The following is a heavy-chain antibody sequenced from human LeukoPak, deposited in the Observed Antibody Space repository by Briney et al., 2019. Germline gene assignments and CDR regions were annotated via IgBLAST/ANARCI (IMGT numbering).Heavy chain of an antibody. V-gene: IGHV3-23*01. CDR3: ARDPCGGDCYEH. Sequence: GVSLRLSCAASGFTFSSYAMSWVRQAPGKGLEWVSAISGSGGSTYYADSVKGRFTISRDNSKNTLYLQMNSLRAEDTAVYYCARDPCGGDCYEHWGQGTLVTVSS. CDR1: GFTFSSYA. J-gene: IGHJ1*01. D-gene: IGHD2-21*01. CDR2: ISGSGGST.